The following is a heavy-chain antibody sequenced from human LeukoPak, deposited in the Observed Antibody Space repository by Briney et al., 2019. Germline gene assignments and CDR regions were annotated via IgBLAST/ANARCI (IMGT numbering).Heavy chain of an antibody. CDR2: INPNSGGT. V-gene: IGHV1-2*02. D-gene: IGHD1-1*01. CDR3: ARVEYRQDAFDI. CDR1: GYTFTGYY. Sequence: ASVKVSCKASGYTFTGYYMHWVRQAPGQGLEWMGWINPNSGGTNYAQEFQGRVTMTRDTSISTAYMELSRLRSDDTAVYYCARVEYRQDAFDIWGQGTMVTVSS. J-gene: IGHJ3*02.